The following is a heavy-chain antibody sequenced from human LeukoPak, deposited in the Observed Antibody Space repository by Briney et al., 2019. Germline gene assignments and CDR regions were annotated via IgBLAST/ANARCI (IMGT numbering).Heavy chain of an antibody. CDR1: GGSISSGSYY. CDR2: IYTSGST. V-gene: IGHV4-61*02. Sequence: SETLSLTCTVSGGSISSGSYYWSWIRQPAGKGLEWIGRIYTSGSTNYNPSLKSRATISVDTTKNQFSLKLSSVTAADTAFYYCARRYHDFWSGYGYNWFDRWGQGTLVTVSS. D-gene: IGHD3-3*01. J-gene: IGHJ5*02. CDR3: ARRYHDFWSGYGYNWFDR.